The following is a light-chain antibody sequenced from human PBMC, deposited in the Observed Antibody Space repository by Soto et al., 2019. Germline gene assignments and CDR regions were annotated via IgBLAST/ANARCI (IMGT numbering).Light chain of an antibody. CDR2: AAS. Sequence: DVQLTQSPSSLSASVGDRVTITCRASPGIINYLAWYQQKPGKVPKLLIYAASTLQSGVPSRFSGSGSGTDFTLTISSLQPEDAATYYCQKYNSAPLTFGGGTKVDIK. V-gene: IGKV1-27*01. CDR3: QKYNSAPLT. J-gene: IGKJ4*01. CDR1: PGIINY.